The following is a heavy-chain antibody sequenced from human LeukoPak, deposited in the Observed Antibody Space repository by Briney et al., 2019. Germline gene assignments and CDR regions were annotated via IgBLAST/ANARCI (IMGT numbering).Heavy chain of an antibody. Sequence: PGGSLRLSCAASGFTFSTHGMNWVRQAPGKGLEWVSFIDTTTSYKYYADSVKGRFTISRDNAKNSLYLQMNSLRADDTAFYYCARGRSITILRGAAISDGFDIWGQGTMVTVSS. V-gene: IGHV3-21*01. CDR2: IDTTTSYK. CDR1: GFTFSTHG. D-gene: IGHD3-10*01. CDR3: ARGRSITILRGAAISDGFDI. J-gene: IGHJ3*02.